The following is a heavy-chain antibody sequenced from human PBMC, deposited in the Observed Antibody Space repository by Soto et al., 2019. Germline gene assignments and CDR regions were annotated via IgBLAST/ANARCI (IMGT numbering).Heavy chain of an antibody. J-gene: IGHJ4*02. CDR3: AREVLDIVVVPAANRFDY. V-gene: IGHV1-46*01. CDR1: GYTFTSYY. D-gene: IGHD2-2*01. CDR2: INPSGGST. Sequence: ASVKVSCKASGYTFTSYYMHWVRQAPGQGLEWMGIINPSGGSTSYAQKFQGRVTMTRDTSTSTAYMELRSLRSDDTAVYYCAREVLDIVVVPAANRFDYWGQGTLVTVSS.